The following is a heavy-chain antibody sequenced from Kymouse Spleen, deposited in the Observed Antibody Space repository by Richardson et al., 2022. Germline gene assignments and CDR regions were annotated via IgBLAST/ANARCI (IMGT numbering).Heavy chain of an antibody. Sequence: QVQLVESGGGVVQPGRSLRLSCAASGFTFSSYGMHWVRQAPGKGLEWVAVIWYDGSNKYYADSVKGRFTISRDNSKNTLYLQMNSLRAEDTAVYYCARGGVYNWNYDWFDPWGQGTLVTVSS. CDR2: IWYDGSNK. D-gene: IGHD1-7*01. V-gene: IGHV3-33*01. CDR3: ARGGVYNWNYDWFDP. CDR1: GFTFSSYG. J-gene: IGHJ5*02.